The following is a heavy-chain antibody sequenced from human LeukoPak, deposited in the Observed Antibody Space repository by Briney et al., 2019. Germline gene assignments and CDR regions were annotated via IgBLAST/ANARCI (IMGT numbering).Heavy chain of an antibody. V-gene: IGHV4-34*01. J-gene: IGHJ6*03. CDR1: GGSFSGYY. D-gene: IGHD3-10*01. CDR3: ARRYYYGSGSYYTPWSYYYYMDV. Sequence: SETLSLTCAVYGGSFSGYYWSWIRQPPGKGLEWIGEINHSGSTNYNPSLKSRVTISVDTSKNQFSLKLSSVTAADTAVCYCARRYYYGSGSYYTPWSYYYYMDVWGKGTTVTISS. CDR2: INHSGST.